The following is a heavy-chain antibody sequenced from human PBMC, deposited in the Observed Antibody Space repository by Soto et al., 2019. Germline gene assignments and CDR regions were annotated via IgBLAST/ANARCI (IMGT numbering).Heavy chain of an antibody. CDR3: AKVSISKSSAVTFDS. CDR2: VSYDTAYE. V-gene: IGHV3-30*18. CDR1: GFTFSTYD. D-gene: IGHD2-15*01. J-gene: IGHJ4*02. Sequence: QVHLVESGGGMVQPGTSLRLSCAVSGFTFSTYDMHWVRQAPGKGLEWVAVVSYDTAYENYADSVKGRFTISRDYSKNILYLQMNSLRAEDTAVYYCAKVSISKSSAVTFDSWGRGTLVTVSS.